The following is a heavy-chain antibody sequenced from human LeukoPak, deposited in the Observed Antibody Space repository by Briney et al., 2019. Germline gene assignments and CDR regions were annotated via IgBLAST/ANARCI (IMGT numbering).Heavy chain of an antibody. Sequence: GGSLRLSCAASGFSFSGHWMHWARQLPGKGLVWVSRISPTGSTTSYADSVKGRFTISRDNSKNTLYLQMNSLRAEDTAMYYCALVRGSRNGPLDPWGQGTLVIVSS. D-gene: IGHD3-10*01. CDR2: ISPTGSTT. J-gene: IGHJ5*02. V-gene: IGHV3-74*01. CDR3: ALVRGSRNGPLDP. CDR1: GFSFSGHW.